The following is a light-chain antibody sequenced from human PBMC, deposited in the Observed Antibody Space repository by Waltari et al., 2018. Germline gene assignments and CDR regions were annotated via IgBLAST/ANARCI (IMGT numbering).Light chain of an antibody. CDR2: GAS. J-gene: IGKJ4*01. V-gene: IGKV3-20*01. CDR1: QTVRATY. CDR3: QQYDISPLT. Sequence: ELVLTQSHGTLSFSPGERATLSVRASQTVRATYLAWYQQKPGQAPTLLIYGASSRATGIPDRFSGSGSGTDFSLTISSLEPEDFAVYYCQQYDISPLTFGGGTKVEIK.